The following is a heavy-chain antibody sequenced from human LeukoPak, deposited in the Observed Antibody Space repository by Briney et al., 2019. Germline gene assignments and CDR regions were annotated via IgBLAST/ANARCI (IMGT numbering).Heavy chain of an antibody. Sequence: GGSLRLSCAASGFTFSPHAMSWVRQAPGKGLEWVSVISGRDGTTYYADSVKGRFTISRDNSKNTLYLQMNSLRAEDTAVYYCANNFWGQGTLVTVSS. V-gene: IGHV3-23*01. CDR1: GFTFSPHA. J-gene: IGHJ4*02. CDR3: ANNF. CDR2: ISGRDGTT.